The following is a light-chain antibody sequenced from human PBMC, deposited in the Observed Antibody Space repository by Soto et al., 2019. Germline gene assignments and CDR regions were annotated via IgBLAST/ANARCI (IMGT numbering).Light chain of an antibody. J-gene: IGKJ1*01. Sequence: DIQMTQSPSTLSASVGDRVTITCRASQSISVWLAWYQQKAGKAPNLLIYKASRSESGVPTRFSGSGSETEFPPTISGLHPGVSANYYCQHYNSYSPTFGQGTKVEVK. CDR1: QSISVW. V-gene: IGKV1-5*03. CDR3: QHYNSYSPT. CDR2: KAS.